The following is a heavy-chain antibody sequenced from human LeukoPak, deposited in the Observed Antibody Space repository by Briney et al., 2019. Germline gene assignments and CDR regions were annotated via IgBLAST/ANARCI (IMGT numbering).Heavy chain of an antibody. J-gene: IGHJ4*02. CDR3: ARGPRGWYCSSTSCYEDYYFDY. CDR2: INPNSVGT. V-gene: IGHV1-2*02. CDR1: GYTFTGYY. D-gene: IGHD2-2*01. Sequence: ASVKVSCKASGYTFTGYYMHWVRQAPGQGLEWMGWINPNSVGTNYAQRFQGRVTMTRDTSISTAYMELSRLRSDDTAVYYCARGPRGWYCSSTSCYEDYYFDYWGQGTLVTVSS.